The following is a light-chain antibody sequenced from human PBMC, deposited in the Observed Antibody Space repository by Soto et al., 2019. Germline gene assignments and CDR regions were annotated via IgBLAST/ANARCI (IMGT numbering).Light chain of an antibody. CDR3: AAWDDSLNVV. V-gene: IGLV1-44*01. J-gene: IGLJ2*01. CDR2: YNN. CDR1: SSNIGTNT. Sequence: QSVLTQPPSASTTPGQRVTISCSGSSSNIGTNTVSWYQQLPGTAPKLLIYYNNQRPSGVPDRFSGSKSGTSASLAISGLQSEDEADYYCAAWDDSLNVVFGGGTKLTVL.